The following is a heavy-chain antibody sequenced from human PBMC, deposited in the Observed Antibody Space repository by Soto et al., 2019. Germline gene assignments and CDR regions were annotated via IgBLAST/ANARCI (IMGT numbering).Heavy chain of an antibody. J-gene: IGHJ6*02. V-gene: IGHV3-11*06. D-gene: IGHD6-19*01. CDR3: AKESAAYSGGRHAMDV. Sequence: PGGSLRLSCGASGFTFNDDYMTWIRRAPGKGLEWISYITPTASYASYADSVKGRFTISRDNAKKSLYLQMNSLGAEDTAVYYCAKESAAYSGGRHAMDVWGQGTTVTVSS. CDR2: ITPTASYA. CDR1: GFTFNDDY.